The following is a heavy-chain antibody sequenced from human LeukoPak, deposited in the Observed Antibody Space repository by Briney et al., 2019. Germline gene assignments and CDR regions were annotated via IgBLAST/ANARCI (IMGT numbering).Heavy chain of an antibody. V-gene: IGHV1-2*06. CDR2: INPNSGGT. CDR3: ARYFPGIAAAYYYYYGMDV. J-gene: IGHJ6*01. D-gene: IGHD6-13*01. Sequence: PMASVTVSCKASGYTFTGNYMHWVRQAPGQGLEWMGRINPNSGGTNYAQKFQGRVTMTRDTSISTAYMELSRLRSDDTAVYYCARYFPGIAAAYYYYYGMDVWGQGTTVTVSS. CDR1: GYTFTGNY.